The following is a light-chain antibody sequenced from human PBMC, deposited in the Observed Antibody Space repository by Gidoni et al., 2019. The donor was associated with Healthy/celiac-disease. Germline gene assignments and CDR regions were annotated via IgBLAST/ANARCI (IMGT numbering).Light chain of an antibody. V-gene: IGKV1-5*03. CDR3: QQYNSYPWT. J-gene: IGKJ1*01. Sequence: DIPMTQSPSTLSASVGDRVTLTCRASQSISSWLAWYQQKPGKAPKLLIYKASSLESGVPSRFSGSGSGTEFTLTISSLQPDDFATYYCQQYNSYPWTFXXXTKVEIK. CDR1: QSISSW. CDR2: KAS.